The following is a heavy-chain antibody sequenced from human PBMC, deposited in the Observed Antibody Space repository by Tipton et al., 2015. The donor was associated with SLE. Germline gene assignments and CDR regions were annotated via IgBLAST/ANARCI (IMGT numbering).Heavy chain of an antibody. D-gene: IGHD1-26*01. CDR3: ARGWSEVGAAPSPYGH. V-gene: IGHV1-69*05. Sequence: QSGAEVKKPGSSVKVSCKASGGTFSSYAISWVRQAPGQGLEWMGGIIPIFGTANYAQKFQGRVTITTDESTSTAYMELSSLISEDTAVYYCARGWSEVGAAPSPYGHWGQGTLVTVSS. J-gene: IGHJ4*02. CDR1: GGTFSSYA. CDR2: IIPIFGTA.